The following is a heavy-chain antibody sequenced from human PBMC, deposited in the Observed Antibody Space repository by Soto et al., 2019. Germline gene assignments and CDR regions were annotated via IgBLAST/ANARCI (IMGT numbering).Heavy chain of an antibody. Sequence: QVQLQESGPGLVKPSETMSLTCTASGGSISSRYWNWIRQPPGKGLEWIGHIYNGESTNYNPSHKSRVTISVDTSKNQFSLKLGSVTAADTAVYYCAQTRGGPGFDYWGQGILVTVSS. CDR1: GGSISSRY. J-gene: IGHJ4*02. D-gene: IGHD5-12*01. V-gene: IGHV4-59*01. CDR2: IYNGEST. CDR3: AQTRGGPGFDY.